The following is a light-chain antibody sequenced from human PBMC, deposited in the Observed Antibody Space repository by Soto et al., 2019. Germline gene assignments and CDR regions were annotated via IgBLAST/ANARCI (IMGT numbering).Light chain of an antibody. CDR1: QSLLHKNGNNY. J-gene: IGKJ1*01. Sequence: DIVMTQSPLSLPVTPGEAASISCRSSQSLLHKNGNNYFNWYLQKPGQSPQLLIYLGSNRASGVPDRFSGSGSGTDFTLKISRVEAEDVGVYYCMQALQTSWTFGQGTKVDIK. V-gene: IGKV2-28*01. CDR3: MQALQTSWT. CDR2: LGS.